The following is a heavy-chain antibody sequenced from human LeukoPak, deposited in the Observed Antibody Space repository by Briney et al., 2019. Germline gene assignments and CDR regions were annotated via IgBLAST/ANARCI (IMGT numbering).Heavy chain of an antibody. V-gene: IGHV1-2*06. Sequence: ASVKVSCKASGYTFTGYYMHWVRQAPGQGLEWMGRINPNSGGTNYEQKFQGRVTMSRDTFITTAYMELSRLRADDTAVYYCARDLGDSGYDHWGQGTLVTVSS. J-gene: IGHJ4*02. CDR3: ARDLGDSGYDH. CDR1: GYTFTGYY. D-gene: IGHD5-12*01. CDR2: INPNSGGT.